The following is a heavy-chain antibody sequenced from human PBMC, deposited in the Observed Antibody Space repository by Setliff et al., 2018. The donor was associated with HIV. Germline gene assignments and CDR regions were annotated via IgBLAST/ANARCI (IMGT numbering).Heavy chain of an antibody. D-gene: IGHD3-10*01. V-gene: IGHV3-48*04. J-gene: IGHJ6*02. CDR1: GFNFNTYS. CDR2: ISSSGTTT. CDR3: ASRDMGRQSYYYGMDV. Sequence: GGSLRLSCAASGFNFNTYSMSWVRQAPGKGLEWLSYISSSGTTTYYADSVKGRFTISRDNAKNSLYLQMNSLRAEDTAVYYCASRDMGRQSYYYGMDVWGQGTTVTVSS.